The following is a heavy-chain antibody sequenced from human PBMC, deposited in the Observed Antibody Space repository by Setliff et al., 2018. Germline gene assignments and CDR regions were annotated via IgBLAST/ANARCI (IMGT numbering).Heavy chain of an antibody. D-gene: IGHD4-17*01. J-gene: IGHJ3*01. CDR1: GSAISSGHY. V-gene: IGHV4-38-2*02. CDR3: VRDAGDGYGVDAYAGGGFDF. Sequence: PSETLSLTCAVSGSAISSGHYWGWIRQPPGKGLEWIGSFRPSGKTSYNPSLNSRVTISVDTSKKQFSLKVTSVTAADTAVYYCVRDAGDGYGVDAYAGGGFDFWGQGTMVTVSS. CDR2: FRPSGKT.